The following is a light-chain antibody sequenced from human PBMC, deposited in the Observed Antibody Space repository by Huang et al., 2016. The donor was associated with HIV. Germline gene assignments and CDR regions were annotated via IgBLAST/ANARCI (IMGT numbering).Light chain of an antibody. Sequence: EIVLTQSPGTLSLSPGERATLPCRASQSVSSSYLARYQHKPGQAPRLLIYGASRRATGIPDRCSGSEAGTDFTLTISRLEPEDFAVYDCQQYVSSPPTFGQGTKVEIK. V-gene: IGKV3-20*01. CDR2: GAS. J-gene: IGKJ1*01. CDR1: QSVSSSY. CDR3: QQYVSSPPT.